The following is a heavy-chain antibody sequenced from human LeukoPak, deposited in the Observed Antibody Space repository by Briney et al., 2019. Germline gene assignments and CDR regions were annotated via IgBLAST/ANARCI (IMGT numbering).Heavy chain of an antibody. D-gene: IGHD3-22*01. CDR3: ARDSSYYDSSGT. CDR1: GGSFSGYY. Sequence: SETLSLTCAVYGGSFSGYYWSWIRQPPGKGLEWIGEINHSGSTNYNPSLKSRVTISVDTSKNQFSLKLSSVTAADTAVYYCARDSSYYDSSGTWGQGTMVTVSS. CDR2: INHSGST. V-gene: IGHV4-34*01. J-gene: IGHJ3*01.